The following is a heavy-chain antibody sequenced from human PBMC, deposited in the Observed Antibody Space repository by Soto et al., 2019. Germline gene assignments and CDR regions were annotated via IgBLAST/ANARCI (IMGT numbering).Heavy chain of an antibody. V-gene: IGHV3-23*01. J-gene: IGHJ6*02. CDR3: AKVHPVGSYYYGMDV. CDR1: GFTFISYA. Sequence: GGSLRLSCAASGFTFISYAMSWVRQAPGKGLEWVSAISGSGGSTYYADSVKGRFTISRDNSKNTLYLQMNSLRAEDTAVYYCAKVHPVGSYYYGMDVWGQGTTVTVSS. D-gene: IGHD1-26*01. CDR2: ISGSGGST.